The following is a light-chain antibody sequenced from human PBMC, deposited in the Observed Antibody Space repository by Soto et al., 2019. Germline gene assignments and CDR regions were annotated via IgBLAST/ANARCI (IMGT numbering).Light chain of an antibody. CDR2: DAS. Sequence: DIHMTQSPSTLSASVGDTVTITFRASESISSWLAWYQEKPGKAPNLLIYDASSLESGVPSRFSGSGSGTEFTLTISSLQPDDFATYYCQDYSPYSWTFGQGTKVDI. V-gene: IGKV1-5*01. J-gene: IGKJ1*01. CDR1: ESISSW. CDR3: QDYSPYSWT.